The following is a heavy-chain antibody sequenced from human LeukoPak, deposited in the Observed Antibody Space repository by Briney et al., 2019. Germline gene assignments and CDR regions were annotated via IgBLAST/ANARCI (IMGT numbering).Heavy chain of an antibody. D-gene: IGHD1-26*01. J-gene: IGHJ4*02. CDR2: ISGGGGST. CDR3: AKGGKWDVTPFDY. Sequence: PGGSLRLSCAVSGFIVSSDYMSWVRQAPGKGLEWVSTISGGGGSTYYADSVKGRFTISRDNSKNTLYLQVNSLRAEDTAVYYCAKGGKWDVTPFDYWGQGTLVTVSS. V-gene: IGHV3-23*01. CDR1: GFIVSSDY.